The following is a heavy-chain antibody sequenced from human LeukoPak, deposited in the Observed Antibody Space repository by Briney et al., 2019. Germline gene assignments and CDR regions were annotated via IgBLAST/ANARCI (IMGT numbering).Heavy chain of an antibody. CDR3: AYRPSFGSSGYFDY. CDR2: IYWNDDK. CDR1: GFSLSTSGVG. V-gene: IGHV2-5*01. Sequence: SGPTLVKPTQTLTLTCTFSGFSLSTSGVGVGWIRQPPGKALEWLALIYWNDDKRYSPSLNSRLTITKDTSKNQVVLTMTNMDPVDTATYYCAYRPSFGSSGYFDYWGQGTLVTVSS. J-gene: IGHJ4*02. D-gene: IGHD6-6*01.